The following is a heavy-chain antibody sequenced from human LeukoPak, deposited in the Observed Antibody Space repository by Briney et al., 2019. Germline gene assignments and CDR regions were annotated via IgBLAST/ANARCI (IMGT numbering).Heavy chain of an antibody. V-gene: IGHV3-23*01. J-gene: IGHJ4*02. Sequence: PGGSLRLSCAASGFTFSSYAMSWVRQAPGKGLEWVSAISGSGGSTYYADSVKGRFTISRDNSKNTLYLQMNSLRAEDTAVYYCAKDAYYDFWSGYPSDYWGQGTLVTVSS. CDR1: GFTFSSYA. CDR2: ISGSGGST. D-gene: IGHD3-3*01. CDR3: AKDAYYDFWSGYPSDY.